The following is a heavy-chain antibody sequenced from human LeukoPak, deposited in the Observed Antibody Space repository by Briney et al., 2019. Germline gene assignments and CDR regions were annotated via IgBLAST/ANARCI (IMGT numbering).Heavy chain of an antibody. CDR1: GFTFSSYA. CDR3: AKTGVHIVVVVAAPYYSDY. V-gene: IGHV3-30*07. CDR2: ISYDGSNK. Sequence: GGSLRLSCAASGFTFSSYAMHWVRQAPGKGLEWVAVISYDGSNKYYADSVKGRFTISRDNSKNTLYLQMNSLRAEDTAVYYCAKTGVHIVVVVAAPYYSDYWGQGTLVNVSS. D-gene: IGHD2-15*01. J-gene: IGHJ4*02.